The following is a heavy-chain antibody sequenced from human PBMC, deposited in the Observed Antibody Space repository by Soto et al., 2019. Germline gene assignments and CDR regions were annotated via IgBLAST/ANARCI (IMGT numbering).Heavy chain of an antibody. D-gene: IGHD5-12*01. V-gene: IGHV3-21*01. CDR1: GFTLNNYS. CDR3: ASNIVATIWAFDI. Sequence: GSLTLSCAASGFTLNNYSMNWVRQAPGKGLEWVSSISSRSSFIYYADSVKGRFTISRDNAKNSLYLQMNSLRAEDTAVYYCASNIVATIWAFDIWGLGTMVTVS. CDR2: ISSRSSFI. J-gene: IGHJ3*02.